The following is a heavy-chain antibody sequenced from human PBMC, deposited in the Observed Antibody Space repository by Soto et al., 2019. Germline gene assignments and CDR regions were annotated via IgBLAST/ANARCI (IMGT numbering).Heavy chain of an antibody. Sequence: TWGSLRLSCAASGFTFIIYGMHCFGQSAVKWLEWVAVISYDGSNKYYADSVKGRFTISRDNSKNTLYLQMNSLRAEDTAVYYCAKVIYPIYCTNGVCYTGYLGNGMDVWGQGTTVTVS. CDR2: ISYDGSNK. CDR3: AKVIYPIYCTNGVCYTGYLGNGMDV. J-gene: IGHJ6*02. D-gene: IGHD2-8*01. CDR1: GFTFIIYG. V-gene: IGHV3-30*18.